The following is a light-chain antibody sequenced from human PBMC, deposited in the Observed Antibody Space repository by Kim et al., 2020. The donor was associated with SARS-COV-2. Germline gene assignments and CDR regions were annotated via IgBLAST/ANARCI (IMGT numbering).Light chain of an antibody. CDR3: QQLHGYPIT. CDR2: SAS. CDR1: QGISSH. Sequence: ASVGDRVTITCRASQGISSHLTWYQQKPGKAPQLLIYSASALLSEVPSRFSGSGSGTDFTLTISSLQPEDFATYYCQQLHGYPITFGQGTRLEIK. V-gene: IGKV1-9*01. J-gene: IGKJ5*01.